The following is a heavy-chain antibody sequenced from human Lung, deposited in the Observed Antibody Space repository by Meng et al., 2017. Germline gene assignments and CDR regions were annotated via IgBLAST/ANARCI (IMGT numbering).Heavy chain of an antibody. CDR2: ISGSGST. Sequence: VELQALGPGLVKPSETLSLTFSVFDDSISDYDWTCVRKFAGKGLEWIGRISGSGSTNYSPSLNSRIAMSVDTSKKQISLTLTSVTAADTAVYYCARGRGPHIVGHWGQGTLVTVSS. CDR1: DDSISDYD. CDR3: ARGRGPHIVGH. V-gene: IGHV4-4*07. J-gene: IGHJ1*01. D-gene: IGHD3-16*02.